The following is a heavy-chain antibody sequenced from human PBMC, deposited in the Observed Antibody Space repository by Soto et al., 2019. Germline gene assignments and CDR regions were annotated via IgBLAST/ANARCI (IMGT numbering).Heavy chain of an antibody. CDR3: ASWERGYSYGYFYY. V-gene: IGHV3-30-3*01. D-gene: IGHD5-18*01. Sequence: QVQLVESGGGVVQPGRSLRLSCAASGFTFSSYAMHWVRQAPGKGLEWVAVISYDGSNKYYADSVQGRFTIARDNSKNTLYLQMNSLRAEDTAVYYCASWERGYSYGYFYYWGQVTLVTVSS. CDR2: ISYDGSNK. J-gene: IGHJ4*02. CDR1: GFTFSSYA.